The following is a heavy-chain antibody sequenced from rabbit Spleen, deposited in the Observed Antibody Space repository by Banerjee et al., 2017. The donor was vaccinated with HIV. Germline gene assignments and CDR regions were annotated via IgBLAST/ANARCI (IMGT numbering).Heavy chain of an antibody. Sequence: LEESGGGLVKPGGTLTLTCTVSGFSVSSNWICWVRQAPGKGLEWIACIDTNDGDTAYANWPKGRFTISKTSSTTVTLQMTSLTAADTATYFCARNYVNAFDPWGQGTLVTVS. D-gene: IGHD1-1*01. CDR1: GFSVSSNW. CDR3: ARNYVNAFDP. V-gene: IGHV1S45*01. J-gene: IGHJ2*01. CDR2: IDTNDGDT.